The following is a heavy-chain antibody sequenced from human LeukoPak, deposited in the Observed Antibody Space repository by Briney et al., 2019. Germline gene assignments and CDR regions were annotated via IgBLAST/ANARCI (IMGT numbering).Heavy chain of an antibody. D-gene: IGHD3-22*01. CDR3: ARVNYDSSGYFFDY. J-gene: IGHJ4*02. CDR2: IYYSGST. CDR1: GGSISSYY. Sequence: SETLSLTCTVSGGSISSYYWSWIRQPPGKGLEWIGYIYYSGSTNYNPSLKSRVTISVDTSKNQFSLKLSSVTAADTAVYYCARVNYDSSGYFFDYWGQGTLVTVSS. V-gene: IGHV4-59*01.